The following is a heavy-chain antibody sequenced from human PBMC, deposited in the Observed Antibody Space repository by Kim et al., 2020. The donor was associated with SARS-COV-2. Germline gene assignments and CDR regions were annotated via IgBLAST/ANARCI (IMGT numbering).Heavy chain of an antibody. V-gene: IGHV4-39*01. CDR3: ARQGIIVVVPAAIGY. Sequence: PSLKSRVTISVDTAKNQFSLKLSSVTAADTAVYYCARQGIIVVVPAAIGYWGQGTLVTVSS. J-gene: IGHJ4*02. D-gene: IGHD2-2*01.